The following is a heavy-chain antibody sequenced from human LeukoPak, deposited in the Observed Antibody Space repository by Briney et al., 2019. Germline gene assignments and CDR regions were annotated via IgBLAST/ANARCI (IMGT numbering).Heavy chain of an antibody. J-gene: IGHJ4*02. CDR2: IYTSGST. Sequence: PSETLSLTCTVSGGSISSGYDWGWIRQPPGKGLEWIGRIYTSGSTNYNPSLKSRVTISGDTSKNQFSLRLSSVTAADTAVYYCARASYSYDINGWVPFDYWGQGTLVTVSS. D-gene: IGHD3-22*01. CDR3: ARASYSYDINGWVPFDY. CDR1: GGSISSGYD. V-gene: IGHV4-38-2*02.